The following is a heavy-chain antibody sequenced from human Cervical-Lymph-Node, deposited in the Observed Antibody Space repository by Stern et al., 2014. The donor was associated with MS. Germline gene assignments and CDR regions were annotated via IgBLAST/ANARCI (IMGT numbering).Heavy chain of an antibody. Sequence: EVQLVESGGGLVQPGGSLRLSCAASGFTFSSSAMSWVRQAPGKGLEWVSGIGGRGSDTYYADSVKGRFTISRDNSTNTLYLQMNSLRAEDTAVYYCARDPTHRPFDYWGQGALVTVSS. CDR3: ARDPTHRPFDY. CDR1: GFTFSSSA. V-gene: IGHV3-23*04. CDR2: IGGRGSDT. J-gene: IGHJ4*02.